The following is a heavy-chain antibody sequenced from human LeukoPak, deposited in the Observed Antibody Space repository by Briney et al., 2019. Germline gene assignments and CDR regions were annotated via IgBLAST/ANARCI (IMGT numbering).Heavy chain of an antibody. Sequence: GGSLRLSCAASGFSFSDFYMSWIRQAPGMGLDGISYICTRSNPIYYADSVKGRFTISRDDAKNSLYLQMNSPRDEDTAVYFCAREARGSGRDFDYWGQGILVTVSS. CDR1: GFSFSDFY. J-gene: IGHJ4*02. CDR2: ICTRSNPI. V-gene: IGHV3-11*01. D-gene: IGHD1-26*01. CDR3: AREARGSGRDFDY.